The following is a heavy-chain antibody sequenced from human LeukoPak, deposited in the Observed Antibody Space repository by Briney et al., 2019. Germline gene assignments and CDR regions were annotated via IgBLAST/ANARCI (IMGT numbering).Heavy chain of an antibody. CDR2: INHSGST. V-gene: IGHV4-34*01. Sequence: SETLSLTCAVYGGSFSGYYWSWIRQPPGKGLEWIGEINHSGSTNYNPSLKSRVTISVDTSKNQFSLKLSSVTAADTAVYYCARDVWGYCSGGSCYSDYWGQGTLVTVSS. D-gene: IGHD2-15*01. J-gene: IGHJ4*02. CDR3: ARDVWGYCSGGSCYSDY. CDR1: GGSFSGYY.